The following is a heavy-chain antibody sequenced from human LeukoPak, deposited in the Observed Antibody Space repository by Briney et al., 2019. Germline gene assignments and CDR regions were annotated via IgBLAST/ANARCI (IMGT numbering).Heavy chain of an antibody. CDR3: ATTHDYGDYVHAFDI. Sequence: GASVKVSFKASGYTFTYRYLHWVRQAPGQALEWMGWITPFNGNTNYAQKFQDRVTITRDRSMSTAYMELSSLRSEDTAMYYCATTHDYGDYVHAFDIWGQGTMVTVSS. D-gene: IGHD4-17*01. J-gene: IGHJ3*02. CDR1: GYTFTYRY. V-gene: IGHV1-45*02. CDR2: ITPFNGNT.